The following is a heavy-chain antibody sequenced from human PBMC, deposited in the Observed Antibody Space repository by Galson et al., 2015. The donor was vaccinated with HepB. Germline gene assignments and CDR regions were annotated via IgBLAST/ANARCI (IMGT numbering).Heavy chain of an antibody. CDR3: AREFCSSSSCYDAFDI. Sequence: DTLSLPCTVSGGAISSYYWSWIRQPPGKGLEWSGYIYYSGSTNYNPSLKSRDTVSVDTSKNQFSLKLSSVTAADTAVYYCAREFCSSSSCYDAFDIWGQGTMVTVSS. CDR2: IYYSGST. CDR1: GGAISSYY. J-gene: IGHJ3*02. V-gene: IGHV4-59*01. D-gene: IGHD2-2*01.